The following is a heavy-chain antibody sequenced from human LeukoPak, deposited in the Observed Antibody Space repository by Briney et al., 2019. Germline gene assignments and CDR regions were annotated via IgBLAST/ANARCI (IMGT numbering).Heavy chain of an antibody. V-gene: IGHV3-66*01. J-gene: IGHJ3*02. CDR2: FYSGCST. CDR3: ARGTWEGAAVTATAFPDAFDI. CDR1: GFTVSSCY. D-gene: IGHD6-13*01. Sequence: GGPQRLSCAASGFTVSSCYMSWVRQAREKVLEWVSVFYSGCSTYYADSVKGRFTISRDNSKNTLYLQLTSLKAEDTAVYYCARGTWEGAAVTATAFPDAFDICGQGTMVSVSS.